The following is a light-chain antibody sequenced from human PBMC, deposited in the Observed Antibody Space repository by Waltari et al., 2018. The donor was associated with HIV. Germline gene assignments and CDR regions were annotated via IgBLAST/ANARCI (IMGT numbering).Light chain of an antibody. CDR3: ASWDDSLNGPV. CDR2: GKN. Sequence: QSVLTQPPSASGTPEQRVTISCSGRTSNIGRNTVSWFQQFPGTAPKVLIYGKNKRPSGVPDRFSGSKSGTSASLAISGLQSEDEADYYCASWDDSLNGPVFGGGTKLTVV. CDR1: TSNIGRNT. J-gene: IGLJ2*01. V-gene: IGLV1-44*01.